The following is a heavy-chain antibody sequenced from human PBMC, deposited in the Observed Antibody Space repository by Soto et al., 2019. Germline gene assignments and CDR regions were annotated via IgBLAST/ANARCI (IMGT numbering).Heavy chain of an antibody. CDR2: INHSGST. D-gene: IGHD6-19*01. CDR1: GGSFSGYY. Sequence: SETLSLTCAVYGGSFSGYYWSWIRQPPGKGLEWIGEINHSGSTNYNPSLKSRVTISVDTSKNQFSLKLSSVTAADTAVYYCARGPQAVAGTFGQTYYYYGMDVWGQGTTVTVSS. J-gene: IGHJ6*02. CDR3: ARGPQAVAGTFGQTYYYYGMDV. V-gene: IGHV4-34*01.